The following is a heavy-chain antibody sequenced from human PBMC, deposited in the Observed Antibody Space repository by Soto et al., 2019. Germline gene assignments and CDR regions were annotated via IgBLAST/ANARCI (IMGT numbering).Heavy chain of an antibody. J-gene: IGHJ3*02. D-gene: IGHD1-26*01. CDR1: GYTFTSYA. CDR2: INAGNGNT. V-gene: IGHV1-3*01. CDR3: ARVASLSGSYYPGNDDAFDI. Sequence: ASVKVSCKASGYTFTSYAMHWVRQAPGQRLEWMGWINAGNGNTKYSQKFQGRVTITRDTSASTAYMELSSLRSEDTAVYYCARVASLSGSYYPGNDDAFDIWGQGTMVTVSS.